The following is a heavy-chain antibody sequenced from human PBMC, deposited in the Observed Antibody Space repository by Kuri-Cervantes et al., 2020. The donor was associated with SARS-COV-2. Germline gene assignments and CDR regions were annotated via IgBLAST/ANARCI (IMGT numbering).Heavy chain of an antibody. Sequence: GGFLRLSCAASGVTFSGSAMHWVRQASGKGLEWVGRIRSKANSYATAYAASVKGRFTISRDDSKSTAYLQMNSLKTEDTAVYYCTRQYSSGWYTRGSEYFQHWGQGTLVTVSS. CDR2: IRSKANSYAT. CDR1: GVTFSGSA. J-gene: IGHJ1*01. V-gene: IGHV3-73*01. D-gene: IGHD6-19*01. CDR3: TRQYSSGWYTRGSEYFQH.